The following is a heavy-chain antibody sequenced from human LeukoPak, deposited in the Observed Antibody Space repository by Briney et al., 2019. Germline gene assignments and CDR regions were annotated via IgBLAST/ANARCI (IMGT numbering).Heavy chain of an antibody. V-gene: IGHV4-61*02. D-gene: IGHD5-18*01. CDR3: ARDRPQDERGYDYYYYYYMDV. CDR2: IYTSGST. J-gene: IGHJ6*03. Sequence: SQTLSLTCTVSGGSISSGSYYWSWIRQPAGKGLEWIGRIYTSGSTNYNPSLKSRVTISVDTSKNQFSLKLSSVTAADTAVYYCARDRPQDERGYDYYYYYYMDVWGKGTTVTVSS. CDR1: GGSISSGSYY.